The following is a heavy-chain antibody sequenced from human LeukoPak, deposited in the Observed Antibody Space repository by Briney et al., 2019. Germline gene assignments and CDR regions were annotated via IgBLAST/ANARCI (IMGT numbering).Heavy chain of an antibody. V-gene: IGHV4-59*01. CDR2: IYYSGST. J-gene: IGHJ6*03. D-gene: IGHD3-22*01. CDR3: ARDSGYSSGYYYMDV. Sequence: SETLSLTCTVSDGSISSYYWSWIRQPPGKGLEWIGYIYYSGSTNYNPSVKSRVTISVDTSKNQFSLKLSSVTAADTAVYYCARDSGYSSGYYYMDVWGKGTTVTVSS. CDR1: DGSISSYY.